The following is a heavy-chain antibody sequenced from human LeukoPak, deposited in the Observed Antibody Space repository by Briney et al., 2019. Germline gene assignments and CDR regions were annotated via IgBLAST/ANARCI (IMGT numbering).Heavy chain of an antibody. J-gene: IGHJ5*02. D-gene: IGHD2/OR15-2a*01. CDR3: AKKHSTGLDP. CDR2: ISSSASTI. Sequence: GGSLRLSCAASGFTFSSYEMNWVRQAPGKGLEWISFISSSASTIYYADSVKGRFTISRDNPKNSLYLQMNSLRAEDTAVYYCAKKHSTGLDPWGQGTLVTVSS. CDR1: GFTFSSYE. V-gene: IGHV3-48*03.